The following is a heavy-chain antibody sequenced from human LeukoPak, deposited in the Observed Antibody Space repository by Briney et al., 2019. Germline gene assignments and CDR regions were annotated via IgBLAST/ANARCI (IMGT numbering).Heavy chain of an antibody. CDR1: GFTFSRYG. J-gene: IGHJ1*01. CDR3: AKSGVYCSGGSCYFGYFQH. Sequence: GGSLRLSCAASGFTFSRYGMHWVRQAPGKGLEWVAVISYDGSNKYYADSVKGRFTISRDNSKNTLYLQMNSLRAEDTAVYYCAKSGVYCSGGSCYFGYFQHWGQGTLVTVSS. D-gene: IGHD2-15*01. V-gene: IGHV3-30*18. CDR2: ISYDGSNK.